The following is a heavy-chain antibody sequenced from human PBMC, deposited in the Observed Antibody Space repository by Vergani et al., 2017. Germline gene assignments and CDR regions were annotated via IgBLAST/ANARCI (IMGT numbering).Heavy chain of an antibody. CDR2: IYYSGST. Sequence: QVQLQESGPGLVKPSQTLSLTCTVSGGSISSGGYYWSWIRQHQGKGLEWIGYIYYSGSTYYNPSLKSRVTISVDTSKNQFSLKLSSVTAADTAVYYCERVGRDYSSTSCFFDYWGQGTLVTVSS. J-gene: IGHJ4*02. D-gene: IGHD2-2*01. CDR1: GGSISSGGYY. CDR3: ERVGRDYSSTSCFFDY. V-gene: IGHV4-31*03.